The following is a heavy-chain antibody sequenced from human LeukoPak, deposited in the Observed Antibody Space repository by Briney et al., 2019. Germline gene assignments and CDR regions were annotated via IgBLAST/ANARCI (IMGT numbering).Heavy chain of an antibody. V-gene: IGHV1-69*05. CDR1: GGTFSSYA. J-gene: IGHJ5*02. CDR2: IIPIFGTA. D-gene: IGHD3-10*01. CDR3: ASHYYGSGIGWFDP. Sequence: GASVKVSFKASGGTFSSYAISWVRQAPGQGLEWMGGIIPIFGTANYAQKFQGRVTITTDESTSTAYMELSSLRSEDTAVYYCASHYYGSGIGWFDPWGQGTLVTVSS.